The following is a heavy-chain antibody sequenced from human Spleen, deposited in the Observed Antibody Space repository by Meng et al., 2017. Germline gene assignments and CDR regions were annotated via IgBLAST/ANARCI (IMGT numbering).Heavy chain of an antibody. J-gene: IGHJ1*01. V-gene: IGHV4-4*02. Sequence: QLQLQESGSGLVKPSGTLSLTCAISGGSISSNNWWSWVRQAPGKGLEWIGEIYQTGSANYNPSLKSRVTISVDKSKTQLSLKVYSVTAADTAVYYCARDNDEHTYAYSYFHHWGRGTLVTVSS. D-gene: IGHD3-16*01. CDR3: ARDNDEHTYAYSYFHH. CDR1: GGSISSNNW. CDR2: IYQTGSA.